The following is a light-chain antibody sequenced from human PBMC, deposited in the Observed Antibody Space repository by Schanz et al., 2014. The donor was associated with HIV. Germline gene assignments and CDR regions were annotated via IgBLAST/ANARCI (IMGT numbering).Light chain of an antibody. CDR1: SGDVGPYDY. CDR2: DVN. J-gene: IGLJ3*02. V-gene: IGLV2-14*03. CDR3: SSYTTSGSLV. Sequence: QSALTQPASVSGSAGQSITISCTGTSGDVGPYDYVSWYQHHPGSAPKLMIYDVNNRPSGASNRFSGSKSGNTASLTISGLQAEDEADYYCSSYTTSGSLVFGGGTKLTVL.